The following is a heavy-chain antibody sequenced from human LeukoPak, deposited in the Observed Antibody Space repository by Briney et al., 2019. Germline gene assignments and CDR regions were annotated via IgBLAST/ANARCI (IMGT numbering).Heavy chain of an antibody. V-gene: IGHV1-46*01. CDR3: ARARYCSGGSCPYYYYYYYMDV. CDR2: INPSGGST. D-gene: IGHD2-15*01. J-gene: IGHJ6*03. CDR1: GYTFTSYY. Sequence: ASVKVSCKASGYTFTSYYMHWVRQAPGQGLEWMGIINPSGGSTSYAQKFQGRVTMTRDTSTSTVYMELSSLRSEDTAVYYCARARYCSGGSCPYYYYYYYMDVWGKGTTVTISS.